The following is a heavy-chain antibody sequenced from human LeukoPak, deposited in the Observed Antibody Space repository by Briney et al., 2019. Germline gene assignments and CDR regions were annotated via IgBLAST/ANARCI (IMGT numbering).Heavy chain of an antibody. J-gene: IGHJ4*02. D-gene: IGHD2-15*01. Sequence: GESLKISCKGSGYSFTTYWIGWVRKMPGKGLEWMGIIYPGDSDTRYSPSFQGQVTISADESISTAYLKWSSLKASDSAMYYCARVRDCSGGSCYSFHYWGQGTLVTVSS. V-gene: IGHV5-51*01. CDR1: GYSFTTYW. CDR2: IYPGDSDT. CDR3: ARVRDCSGGSCYSFHY.